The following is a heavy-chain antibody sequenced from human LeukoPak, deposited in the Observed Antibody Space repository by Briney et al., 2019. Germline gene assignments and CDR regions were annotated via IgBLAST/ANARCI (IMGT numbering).Heavy chain of an antibody. CDR2: IYYSGST. D-gene: IGHD6-13*01. CDR3: AYSSSWSSPNY. CDR1: GGSISSGSYY. Sequence: PSETLSLTCTVSGGSISSGSYYWGWIRQPPGKGLEWIGSIYYSGSTYYNPSLKSRVTISVDTSKNQFSLKLSSVTAADTAVYYCAYSSSWSSPNYWGQGTLVTVSS. V-gene: IGHV4-39*01. J-gene: IGHJ4*02.